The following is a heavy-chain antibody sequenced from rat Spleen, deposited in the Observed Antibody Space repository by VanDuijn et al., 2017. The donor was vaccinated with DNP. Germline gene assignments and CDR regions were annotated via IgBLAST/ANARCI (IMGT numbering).Heavy chain of an antibody. D-gene: IGHD1-12*02. CDR3: TRVYGSYYNYFEY. Sequence: EVRLVESGGGLVQPGRSLKLSCAASGFTFSDYYMAWVRQAPTKGLEWVAYISYDGGSTYYGDSGKGRFTISRDNAKSTLYLQMISLGSEDMATYSCTRVYGSYYNYFEYLGQGVMVTVSS. V-gene: IGHV5-22*01. CDR2: ISYDGGST. CDR1: GFTFSDYY. J-gene: IGHJ2*01.